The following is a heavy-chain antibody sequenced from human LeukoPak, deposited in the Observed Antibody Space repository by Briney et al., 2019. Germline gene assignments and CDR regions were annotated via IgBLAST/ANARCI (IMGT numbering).Heavy chain of an antibody. Sequence: KTSETLSLTCTVSGGSISSSSYYWGWIRQPPGKGLEWIGSIYYSGSTYYNPSLKSRVTISVDTSKNQFSLKLSSVTAADTAVYYCARVVGATNWFDPWGQGTLVTVSS. V-gene: IGHV4-39*01. CDR3: ARVVGATNWFDP. CDR2: IYYSGST. D-gene: IGHD1-26*01. CDR1: GGSISSSSYY. J-gene: IGHJ5*02.